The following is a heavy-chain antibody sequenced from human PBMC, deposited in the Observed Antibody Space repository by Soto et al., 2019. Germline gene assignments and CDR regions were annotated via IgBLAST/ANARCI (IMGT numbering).Heavy chain of an antibody. CDR3: AIERDDSSGDSLNY. Sequence: SVKVSCKASGCTFSSYAISWVRQAPVQGLEWMGGIIPIFGTANYSQKFQGRVTITADKSTSTAYMELSSLRSEDTAVYYCAIERDDSSGDSLNYWGKGPLVTVS. D-gene: IGHD3-22*01. CDR2: IIPIFGTA. J-gene: IGHJ4*02. V-gene: IGHV1-69*06. CDR1: GCTFSSYA.